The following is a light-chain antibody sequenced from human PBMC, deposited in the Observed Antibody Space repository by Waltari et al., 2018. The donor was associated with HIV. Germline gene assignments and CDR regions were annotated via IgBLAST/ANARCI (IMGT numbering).Light chain of an antibody. Sequence: SYVLTQPPSVSVAPGQTARISCGGNNLGRKAVHWYQKKPGQAPVLVVYDDSDRPSGIPDRFSGSNSGNTATLTISRVEAGDEADYYCQVWDRSTDHPGVFGGGTKLTLL. CDR3: QVWDRSTDHPGV. CDR2: DDS. J-gene: IGLJ2*01. CDR1: NLGRKA. V-gene: IGLV3-21*02.